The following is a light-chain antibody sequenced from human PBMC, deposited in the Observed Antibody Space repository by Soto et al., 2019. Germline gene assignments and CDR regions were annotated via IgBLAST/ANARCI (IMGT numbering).Light chain of an antibody. CDR1: SSDVGGYNY. CDR3: NSYTSGTTYVV. J-gene: IGLJ2*01. V-gene: IGLV2-14*01. Sequence: QSALTQPASVSGSPGQSITISCTGTSSDVGGYNYASWYQQHPGKAPKLMIYEVTNRPSGVSNRFSGSKSGNTASLTISGLQAEDEADYYCNSYTSGTTYVVFGGGTKLTVL. CDR2: EVT.